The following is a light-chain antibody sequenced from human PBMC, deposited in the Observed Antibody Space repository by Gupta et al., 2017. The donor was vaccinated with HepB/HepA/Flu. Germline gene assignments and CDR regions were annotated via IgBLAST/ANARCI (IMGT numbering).Light chain of an antibody. V-gene: IGLV3-1*01. CDR3: QAWDSSTVV. Sequence: SYELTQPPSVSVSPGQTASITCSGDKLGDKYACWYQQKPGQSPVLVIYQDSKRPSGIPERFSGSNSWNTATLTISGTQAMDEADYYCQAWDSSTVVFGGGIKLTVL. CDR2: QDS. CDR1: KLGDKY. J-gene: IGLJ2*01.